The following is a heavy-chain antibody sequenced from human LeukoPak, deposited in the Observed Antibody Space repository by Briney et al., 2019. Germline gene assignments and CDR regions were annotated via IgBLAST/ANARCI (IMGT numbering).Heavy chain of an antibody. CDR1: GGSISSYY. CDR3: ASPGSGWYMPVDY. J-gene: IGHJ4*02. Sequence: SETLSLTCTVSGGSISSYYWSWIRQPPGKGLEWIGYIYYSGSTNYNPSLKSRVTISVDTSKNQFSLKLTSVTAADTAVYYCASPGSGWYMPVDYWGQGTLVTVSS. D-gene: IGHD6-19*01. CDR2: IYYSGST. V-gene: IGHV4-59*01.